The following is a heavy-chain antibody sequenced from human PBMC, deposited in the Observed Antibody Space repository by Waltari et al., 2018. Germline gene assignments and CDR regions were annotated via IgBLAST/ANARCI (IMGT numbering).Heavy chain of an antibody. V-gene: IGHV4-61*02. J-gene: IGHJ4*02. Sequence: QVQLQESGPGLVKPSQTLSLTCPVSGGSISSGRYYWSGTRQPAGKGLEWIGRIYTSGSTNYNPSLKSRVNISVDTSKNQFSLKLSSVTAADTAVYYCARDRAGAAAGSYYFDYWGQGTLVTVSS. D-gene: IGHD6-13*01. CDR1: GGSISSGRYY. CDR3: ARDRAGAAAGSYYFDY. CDR2: IYTSGST.